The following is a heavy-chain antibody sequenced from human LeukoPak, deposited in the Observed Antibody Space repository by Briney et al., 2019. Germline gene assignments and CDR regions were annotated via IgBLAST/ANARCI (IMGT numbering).Heavy chain of an antibody. CDR1: GYTFTGYY. CDR3: ARGVADYYYYGMDV. Sequence: GASVKVSCKASGYTFTGYYMHWVRQAPGQGLEWMGWINPNSGGTNYAQKFQGRVTMTRVTSISTAYMELSRLRSDDTAVYYCARGVADYYYYGMDVWGQGTTVTVSS. CDR2: INPNSGGT. J-gene: IGHJ6*02. V-gene: IGHV1-2*02. D-gene: IGHD2-15*01.